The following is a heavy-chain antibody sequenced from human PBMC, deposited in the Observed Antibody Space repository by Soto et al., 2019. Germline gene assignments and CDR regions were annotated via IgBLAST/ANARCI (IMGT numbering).Heavy chain of an antibody. J-gene: IGHJ4*02. Sequence: PGESLKISCKASGYTFTSYWITWVRQMPGKGLDWMGRIDPSDSSTKYSPSFQGHDTISTXXXIXXXHXQXXXLXVSDTAIYYCAATGYNYGYHFEHWGQGTQVTVSS. CDR1: GYTFTSYW. CDR3: AATGYNYGYHFEH. V-gene: IGHV5-10-1*01. D-gene: IGHD5-18*01. CDR2: IDPSDSST.